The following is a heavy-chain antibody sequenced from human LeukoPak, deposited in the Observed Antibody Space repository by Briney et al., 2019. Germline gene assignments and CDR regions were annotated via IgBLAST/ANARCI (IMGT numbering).Heavy chain of an antibody. V-gene: IGHV3-23*01. CDR2: ISGSGGST. CDR3: AKRGDGGSYYVVGVFDY. Sequence: GGSLRLSCAASGFTFSSYAMHWVRQAPGKGLEWVSAISGSGGSTYYADSVKGRFTISRDNSKNTLYLQMNSLRAEDTAVYYCAKRGDGGSYYVVGVFDYWGQGTLVTVSS. D-gene: IGHD1-26*01. CDR1: GFTFSSYA. J-gene: IGHJ4*02.